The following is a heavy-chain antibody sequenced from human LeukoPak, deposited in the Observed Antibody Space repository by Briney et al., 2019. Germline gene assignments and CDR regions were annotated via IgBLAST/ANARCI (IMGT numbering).Heavy chain of an antibody. CDR3: ARGLVTHNYGSGFI. CDR1: GNTFTSYD. Sequence: ASVKVSCKASGNTFTSYDINWVRQATGQGLEWMGWMNPNSGNTGYAQKFHGRVTMTRNTSISTAYMELSRLRSEDTAVYYCARGLVTHNYGSGFIWGQGTMVTVSS. V-gene: IGHV1-8*01. J-gene: IGHJ3*02. D-gene: IGHD3-10*01. CDR2: MNPNSGNT.